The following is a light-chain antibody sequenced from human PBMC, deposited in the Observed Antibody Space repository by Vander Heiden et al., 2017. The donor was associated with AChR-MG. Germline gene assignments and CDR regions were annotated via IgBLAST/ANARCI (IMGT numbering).Light chain of an antibody. CDR3: QQDNTSRT. Sequence: EIVMTQSPATLSVSPGDRATLSCRASQSVSSNLAWYQQKPGQAPMLLIYGASTRASVIPGRCSGSGSGTEFTLTISSLQYEDFAVYYWQQDNTSRTFGQGTKVEIK. CDR1: QSVSSN. J-gene: IGKJ1*01. V-gene: IGKV3-15*01. CDR2: GAS.